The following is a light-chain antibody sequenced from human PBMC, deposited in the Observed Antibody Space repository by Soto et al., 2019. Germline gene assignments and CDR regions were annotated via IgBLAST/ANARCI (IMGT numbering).Light chain of an antibody. CDR1: TSENF. V-gene: IGLV2-14*01. J-gene: IGLJ2*01. CDR2: EVT. CDR3: SSYTGNTPL. Sequence: QSALTQPASVSGSPGQSITISCTGATSENFVSWYQQHPGKIPKLIIYEVTYRPSGVSNRFSGSKSGNMASLTISGLQTDEEAHYYCSSYTGNTPLFGGGTKLTVL.